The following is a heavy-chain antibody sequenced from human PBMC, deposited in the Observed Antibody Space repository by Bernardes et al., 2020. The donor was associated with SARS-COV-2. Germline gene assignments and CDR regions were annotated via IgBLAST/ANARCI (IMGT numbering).Heavy chain of an antibody. CDR3: AGSSCAIDCYFGVLRSWDYGMDV. CDR2: IYSSGSS. D-gene: IGHD2-21*01. V-gene: IGHV4-39*01. CDR1: GGSISSSNYY. Sequence: SQTLSPTCTVSGGSISSSNYYWGWIRQPPGKGLEWITSIYSSGSSYYNPSLESRVRASVDTSKNQISLRLSVVTAADTAVYYCAGSSCAIDCYFGVLRSWDYGMDVWGQGTTVTVSS. J-gene: IGHJ6*02.